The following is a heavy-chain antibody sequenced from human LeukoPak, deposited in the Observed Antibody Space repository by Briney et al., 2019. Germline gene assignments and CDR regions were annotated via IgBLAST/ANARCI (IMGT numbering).Heavy chain of an antibody. D-gene: IGHD4-17*01. CDR2: ISWSSGII. CDR3: AKDKRSTVTAFSSDY. Sequence: GGSLRLSCAASGFTFDDYAMYWVRQAPVKGLEWVSGISWSSGIIGYADSVKGRFTISRDNAKNSLYLQMNSLRAEDTALYYCAKDKRSTVTAFSSDYWGQGTLVTVSS. V-gene: IGHV3-9*01. CDR1: GFTFDDYA. J-gene: IGHJ4*02.